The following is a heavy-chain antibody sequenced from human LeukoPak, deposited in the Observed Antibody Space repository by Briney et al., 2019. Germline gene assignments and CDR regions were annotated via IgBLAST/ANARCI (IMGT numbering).Heavy chain of an antibody. V-gene: IGHV4-34*01. J-gene: IGHJ3*02. D-gene: IGHD1-26*01. Sequence: IPSETLSLTCAVYGGSFSGYYWSWIRQPPGKGLEWIGSIYYSGSTYYNPSLKSRVTISVDTSKNQFSLKLSSVTAADTAVYYCARHVWVDAFDIWGQGTMVTVSS. CDR1: GGSFSGYY. CDR2: IYYSGST. CDR3: ARHVWVDAFDI.